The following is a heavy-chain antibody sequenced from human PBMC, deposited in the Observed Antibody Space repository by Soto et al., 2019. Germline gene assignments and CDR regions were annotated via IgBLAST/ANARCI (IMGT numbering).Heavy chain of an antibody. D-gene: IGHD2-2*01. J-gene: IGHJ4*02. CDR2: MNPESGNI. CDR3: ARFVRHQLPTIDF. V-gene: IGHV1-8*01. Sequence: ASVKVSCXASGYTFTSYDINWVRQATGQGLEWMGWMNPESGNIGYAQKFQGRVTMTRNTSISTAYMDLIGLRSDDTAVYYCARFVRHQLPTIDFWGQGTMVTVSS. CDR1: GYTFTSYD.